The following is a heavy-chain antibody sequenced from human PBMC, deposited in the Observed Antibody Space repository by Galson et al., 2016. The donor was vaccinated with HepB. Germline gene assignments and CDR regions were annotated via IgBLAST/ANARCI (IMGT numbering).Heavy chain of an antibody. CDR1: GGSISSSNYY. CDR2: VYYSGNT. D-gene: IGHD2-21*02. Sequence: SETLSLTCTVAGGSISSSNYYWGWIRQPPGKGLEWIGTVYYSGNTYYNSSPKSRVTISVDTSKNQFSLKLTSVTATDTAVYYCGGRGTAFRLRYFDRWGQGTLVTVSS. V-gene: IGHV4-39*01. J-gene: IGHJ5*02. CDR3: GGRGTAFRLRYFDR.